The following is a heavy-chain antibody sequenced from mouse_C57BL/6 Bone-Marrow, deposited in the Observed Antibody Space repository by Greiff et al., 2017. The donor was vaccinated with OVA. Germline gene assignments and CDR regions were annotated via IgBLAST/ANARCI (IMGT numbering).Heavy chain of an antibody. Sequence: VQLQESGAELARPGASVKLSCKASGYTFTSYGISWVKQRTGQGLEWIGEIYPRSGNTYYNEKFKGKATLTADKSSSTAYMELRSLTSEDSAVYFCARWWDPYYFDYWGQGTTLTVSS. D-gene: IGHD1-1*02. CDR1: GYTFTSYG. J-gene: IGHJ2*01. CDR3: ARWWDPYYFDY. V-gene: IGHV1-81*01. CDR2: IYPRSGNT.